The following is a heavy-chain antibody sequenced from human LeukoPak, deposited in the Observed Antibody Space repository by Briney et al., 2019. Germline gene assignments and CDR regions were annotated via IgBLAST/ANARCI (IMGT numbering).Heavy chain of an antibody. D-gene: IGHD6-19*01. CDR1: GFIFSGSA. J-gene: IGHJ4*02. CDR3: SRLSVAGNLDY. V-gene: IGHV3-73*01. Sequence: GGSLRLSCAASGFIFSGSAMHWVRQASGKGLEWVGRIRSKPDSYATEYAASVKGRFTISRDDSKNAAYLQMNSLKTEDTAVYYCSRLSVAGNLDYWGQGTLVTVSS. CDR2: IRSKPDSYAT.